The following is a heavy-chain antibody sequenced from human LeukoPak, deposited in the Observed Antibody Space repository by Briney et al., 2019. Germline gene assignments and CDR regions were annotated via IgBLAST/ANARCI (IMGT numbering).Heavy chain of an antibody. CDR2: ISWNTGSV. Sequence: GRSLRLSCAASGFTFNDYAIHWVRQAPGKGLEWVSGISWNTGSVGYSDSVKGRFTISRDNAKNSLYLQMNSLRAEDTALYYCVKEGLVRTTWHYFDYWGQGALVTVSS. D-gene: IGHD4/OR15-4a*01. J-gene: IGHJ4*02. CDR1: GFTFNDYA. CDR3: VKEGLVRTTWHYFDY. V-gene: IGHV3-9*01.